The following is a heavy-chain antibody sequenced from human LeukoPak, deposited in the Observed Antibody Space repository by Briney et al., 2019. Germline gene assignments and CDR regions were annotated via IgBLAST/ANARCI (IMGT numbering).Heavy chain of an antibody. V-gene: IGHV1-69*05. Sequence: SVEVSCKASGGTFSSYAISWVRQAPGQGLEWMGGVIPIFGTANYAQKFQGRVTITTDESTSTAYMELSSLRSEDTAVYYCARGESIAARLDYWGQGTLVTVSS. CDR3: ARGESIAARLDY. J-gene: IGHJ4*02. CDR2: VIPIFGTA. D-gene: IGHD6-6*01. CDR1: GGTFSSYA.